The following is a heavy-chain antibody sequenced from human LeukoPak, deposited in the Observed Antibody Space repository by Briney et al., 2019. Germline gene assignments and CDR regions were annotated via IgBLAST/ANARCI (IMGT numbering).Heavy chain of an antibody. CDR1: GGSLSSSSYY. V-gene: IGHV4-39*01. CDR2: ISYSGTT. J-gene: IGHJ4*02. Sequence: SETLSLTCTVSGGSLSSSSYYWGWIRQPPGKGLQWIGTISYSGTTYYSPSLKSRLTISVDTSKNQFSLNLSSVTAADTAVYYCARRGDKHFDYWGQGTLVTVSS. D-gene: IGHD2-21*01. CDR3: ARRGDKHFDY.